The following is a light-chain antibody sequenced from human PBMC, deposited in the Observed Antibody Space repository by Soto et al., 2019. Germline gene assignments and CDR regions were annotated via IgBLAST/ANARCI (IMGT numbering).Light chain of an antibody. J-gene: IGKJ4*01. CDR2: KAS. Sequence: DIQMTQSPSSLSAXVXXXXXXXXRASQSISPWLAWYQQKPGKAPKLLIYKASTLKSGVPSRFSGSGSGTEFTLTISSLQPDDFATYYCQQYNSYPLTFGGGTKV. CDR3: QQYNSYPLT. CDR1: QSISPW. V-gene: IGKV1-5*03.